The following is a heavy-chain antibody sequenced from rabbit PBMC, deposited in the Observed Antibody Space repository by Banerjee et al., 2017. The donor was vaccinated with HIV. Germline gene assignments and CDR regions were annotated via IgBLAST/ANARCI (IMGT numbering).Heavy chain of an antibody. CDR1: GFDFSNYNF. Sequence: LVEYGGDLVQPGASLTLTCTASGFDFSNYNFMCWVRQAPGKGLEWIACIDTGSRDFTYYASWAKGRFTISKTSSTTVTLQMTSLTAADTATYFCARDPDPYSSGWGEYYGMDLRGQGTLVTVS. V-gene: IGHV1S40*01. D-gene: IGHD4-1*01. CDR3: ARDPDPYSSGWGEYYGMDL. J-gene: IGHJ6*01. CDR2: IDTGSRDFT.